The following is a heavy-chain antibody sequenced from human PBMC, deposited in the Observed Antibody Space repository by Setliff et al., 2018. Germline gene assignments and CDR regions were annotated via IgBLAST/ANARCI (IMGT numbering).Heavy chain of an antibody. Sequence: GGSLRLSCAASGFTFSSYAMSWVRQGPEKGLEWVSVITGDGGATYYIDSVKGRFTISRDNAKNSLYLQMNSLRAEDTAVYYCAREGVDSRSSTDYRYYMDVWGKGTTVTVSS. D-gene: IGHD3-22*01. V-gene: IGHV3-23*01. CDR2: ITGDGGAT. CDR1: GFTFSSYA. CDR3: AREGVDSRSSTDYRYYMDV. J-gene: IGHJ6*03.